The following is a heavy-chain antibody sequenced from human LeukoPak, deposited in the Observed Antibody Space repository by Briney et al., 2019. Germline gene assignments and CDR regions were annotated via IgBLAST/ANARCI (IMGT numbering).Heavy chain of an antibody. D-gene: IGHD6-19*01. CDR3: ARAGYSSGWYAFDP. Sequence: SSETLSLTCTVSGGSISSYYWSWIRQPAGKALEWIGRIYTSGSTNYIPSLKSRVTMSVDTSKNQFSLKLSSVTAADTAVYYCARAGYSSGWYAFDPWGQGTLVTVSS. J-gene: IGHJ5*02. CDR1: GGSISSYY. V-gene: IGHV4-4*07. CDR2: IYTSGST.